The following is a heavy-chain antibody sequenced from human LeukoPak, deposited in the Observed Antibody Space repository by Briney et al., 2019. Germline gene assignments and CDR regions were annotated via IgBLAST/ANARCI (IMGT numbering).Heavy chain of an antibody. CDR1: GYTFTGYY. CDR2: INPNSGGT. CDR3: ARDATSGSYFYYFDY. Sequence: ASVKVSCKASGYTFTGYYMHWVRQAPGQGPEWMGWINPNSGGTNHAQKFQGGVTMTRDTSISTAYMELSRLRSDDTAVYYCARDATSGSYFYYFDYWGQGTLVTVSS. V-gene: IGHV1-2*02. J-gene: IGHJ4*02. D-gene: IGHD1-26*01.